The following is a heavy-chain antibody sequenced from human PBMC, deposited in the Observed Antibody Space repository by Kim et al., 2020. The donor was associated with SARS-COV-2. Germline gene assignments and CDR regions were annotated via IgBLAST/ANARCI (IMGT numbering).Heavy chain of an antibody. D-gene: IGHD4-4*01. CDR3: ARVTTVTTGWFDP. Sequence: IPSLQSHVTLSVDTSKNQFSLKLSSVTAADTAVYYCARVTTVTTGWFDPWGQGTLVTVSS. J-gene: IGHJ5*02. V-gene: IGHV4-34*01.